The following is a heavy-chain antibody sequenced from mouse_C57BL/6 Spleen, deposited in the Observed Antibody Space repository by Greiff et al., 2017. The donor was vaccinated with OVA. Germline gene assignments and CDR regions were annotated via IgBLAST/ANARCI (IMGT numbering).Heavy chain of an antibody. CDR2: INPGSGGT. CDR1: GYAFTNYL. Sequence: QVQLQQSGAELVRPGTSVKVSCKASGYAFTNYLIEWVKQRPGQGLEWIGVINPGSGGTNYNEKFKGKATLTADNSSSTAYMQLGSLTSDDSAVYCCASSGHEGAMDYWGQGTSVTVSS. D-gene: IGHD3-1*01. J-gene: IGHJ4*01. CDR3: ASSGHEGAMDY. V-gene: IGHV1-54*01.